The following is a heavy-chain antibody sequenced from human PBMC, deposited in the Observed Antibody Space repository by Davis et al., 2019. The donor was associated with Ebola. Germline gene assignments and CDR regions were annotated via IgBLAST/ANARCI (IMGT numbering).Heavy chain of an antibody. CDR3: ARVYVPNTIYDILTGYYTGFDY. D-gene: IGHD3-9*01. J-gene: IGHJ4*02. V-gene: IGHV1-18*01. Sequence: ASVKVSCKASGYTFTSYGISWVRQAPGQGLEWMGWISAYNGNTNYSQKLQGRVTMTTDTSTSTAYMELRSLRSDDTAVYYCARVYVPNTIYDILTGYYTGFDYWGQGTLVTVSS. CDR2: ISAYNGNT. CDR1: GYTFTSYG.